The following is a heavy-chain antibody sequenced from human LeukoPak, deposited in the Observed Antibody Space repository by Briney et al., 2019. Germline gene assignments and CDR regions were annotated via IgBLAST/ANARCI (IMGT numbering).Heavy chain of an antibody. Sequence: TSETLSLTCAVYGGSFSGYYWSWIRQPPWKGLEWIGEINHSGSTNYNPSLKSRVTISVDTSKNQFSLKLSSVTAADTAVYYCARAPRKGIAAAGGGRYNWFDPWGQGTLVTVSS. D-gene: IGHD6-13*01. CDR3: ARAPRKGIAAAGGGRYNWFDP. CDR1: GGSFSGYY. CDR2: INHSGST. J-gene: IGHJ5*02. V-gene: IGHV4-34*01.